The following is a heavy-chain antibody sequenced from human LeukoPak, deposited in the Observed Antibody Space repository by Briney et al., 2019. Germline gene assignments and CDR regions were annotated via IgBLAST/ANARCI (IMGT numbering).Heavy chain of an antibody. CDR3: ARDPGIAVAGMLDY. Sequence: ASVKVSCKASGYTFTGYYMHWVRQAPGRGLEWMGWINPNSGGTNYAQKFQGRVTMTRDTSISTAYMELSRLRSDDTAVYYCARDPGIAVAGMLDYWGQGTLVTVSS. V-gene: IGHV1-2*02. CDR1: GYTFTGYY. J-gene: IGHJ4*02. CDR2: INPNSGGT. D-gene: IGHD6-19*01.